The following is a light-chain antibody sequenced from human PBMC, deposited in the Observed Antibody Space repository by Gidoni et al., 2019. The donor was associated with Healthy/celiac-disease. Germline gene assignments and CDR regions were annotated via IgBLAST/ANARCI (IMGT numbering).Light chain of an antibody. J-gene: IGLJ2*01. CDR3: QSYDSSLSGVV. CDR1: SSNIGAGYA. Sequence: QSVLTQPPSVSGAPGPRVTISCTGSSSNIGAGYAVHWYQQLPGTAPKLLIYGNSNRPSGVPDRFSGSKSGTSASLAITGLQAEEEADYYCQSYDSSLSGVVFGGGTKLTVL. V-gene: IGLV1-40*01. CDR2: GNS.